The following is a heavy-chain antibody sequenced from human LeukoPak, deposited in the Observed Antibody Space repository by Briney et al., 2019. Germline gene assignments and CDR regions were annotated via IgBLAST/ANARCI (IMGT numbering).Heavy chain of an antibody. D-gene: IGHD5-12*01. J-gene: IGHJ4*02. CDR1: GFTFSSYW. V-gene: IGHV3-74*01. CDR3: ATLYGGSLDY. CDR2: IKTDGSST. Sequence: GESLRLSCAASGFTFSSYWMYWVRQAPGKGLVWVSRIKTDGSSTSYADSVKGRFTISRDNAKNTLYLQMNSLRAEDTAVYYCATLYGGSLDYWGQGTLVTVSS.